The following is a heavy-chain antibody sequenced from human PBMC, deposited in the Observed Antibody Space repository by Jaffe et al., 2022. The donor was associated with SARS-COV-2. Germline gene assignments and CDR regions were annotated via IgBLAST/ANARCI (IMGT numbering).Heavy chain of an antibody. V-gene: IGHV4-34*01. CDR2: INHSGST. CDR1: GGSFSGYY. Sequence: QVQLQQWGAGLLKPSETLSLTCAVYGGSFSGYYWSWIRQPPGKGLEWIGEINHSGSTNYNPSLKSRLTISVDTSKNQFSLKLSSVTAADTAVYYCASVRTSSGWRFQDYWGQGTLVTVSS. J-gene: IGHJ4*02. D-gene: IGHD6-19*01. CDR3: ASVRTSSGWRFQDY.